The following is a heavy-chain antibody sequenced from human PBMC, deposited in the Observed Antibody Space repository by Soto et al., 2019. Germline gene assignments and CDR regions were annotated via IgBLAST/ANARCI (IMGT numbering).Heavy chain of an antibody. V-gene: IGHV3-48*01. D-gene: IGHD6-19*01. Sequence: EVQLVESGGGLVQPGGSRSLSFAASGLTLSGYSRNGVGRAQGKGLDGVSYISSSSSTIYYADSVKGRFTISRDNAKNSLYLQMNSLRAEDTAVYYCARDMGSGWPEKTASPFDYWGQGTLVTVSS. J-gene: IGHJ4*02. CDR1: GLTLSGYS. CDR2: ISSSSSTI. CDR3: ARDMGSGWPEKTASPFDY.